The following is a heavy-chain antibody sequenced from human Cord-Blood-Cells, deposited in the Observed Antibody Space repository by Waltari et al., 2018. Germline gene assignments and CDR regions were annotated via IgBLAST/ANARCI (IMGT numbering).Heavy chain of an antibody. D-gene: IGHD2-21*02. V-gene: IGHV4-31*03. J-gene: IGHJ4*02. CDR3: ARGTMTSTSDFDY. CDR2: IYYSGST. CDR1: GGSISSGGYS. Sequence: QVQLQESGPGLVKPSQTLSLTCTVPGGSISSGGYSWSWIRQHPGKGLEGMGYIYYSGSTDYKPARKRRVTISVETAKNQFSRKLSSVTAADTAVYYCARGTMTSTSDFDYWGQGTLVTVSS.